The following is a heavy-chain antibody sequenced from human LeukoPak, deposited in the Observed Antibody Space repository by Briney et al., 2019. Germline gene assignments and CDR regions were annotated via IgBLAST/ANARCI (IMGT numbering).Heavy chain of an antibody. Sequence: PGGSLGLSCAASGFIFNDYYMSWIRQAPGKGLEWLSYISRTGNTIYYRDSVKGRLTISRDNANNLLHLQMDNLRAEDTAVYYCARDLGSSTVTTAFDYWGQGTLVTVSS. CDR2: ISRTGNTI. V-gene: IGHV3-11*01. J-gene: IGHJ4*02. D-gene: IGHD4-17*01. CDR3: ARDLGSSTVTTAFDY. CDR1: GFIFNDYY.